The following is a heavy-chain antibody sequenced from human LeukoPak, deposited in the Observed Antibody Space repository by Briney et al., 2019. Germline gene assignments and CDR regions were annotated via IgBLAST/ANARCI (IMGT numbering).Heavy chain of an antibody. CDR1: GYTFTGYY. J-gene: IGHJ4*02. D-gene: IGHD3-3*01. Sequence: GASVKVSCKASGYTFTGYYMHWVRQAPGQGLEWMGWINPNSGGTNYAQKFQGRVTMTRDTSISTAYMELSRLRSDDTAVYYCARTGLRFLEWLPRDYWGQGTLVTVSS. CDR2: INPNSGGT. V-gene: IGHV1-2*02. CDR3: ARTGLRFLEWLPRDY.